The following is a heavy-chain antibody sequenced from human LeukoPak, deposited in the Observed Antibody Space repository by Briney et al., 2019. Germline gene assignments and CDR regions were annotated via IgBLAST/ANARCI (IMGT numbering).Heavy chain of an antibody. J-gene: IGHJ4*02. Sequence: GRSLRLSCAASGFTFNIYTINWVRQAPGKGLEWVSSISSSGTNIYYADSVKGRFTVSRDNAKNSLFLQMNSLRVEDTAVYYCARVAGYCDSTSNCYSDYWGQGTLVTVSS. CDR3: ARVAGYCDSTSNCYSDY. D-gene: IGHD2-2*01. V-gene: IGHV3-21*01. CDR2: ISSSGTNI. CDR1: GFTFNIYT.